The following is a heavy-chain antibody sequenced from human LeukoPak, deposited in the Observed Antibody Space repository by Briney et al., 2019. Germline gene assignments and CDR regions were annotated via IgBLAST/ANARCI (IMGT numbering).Heavy chain of an antibody. Sequence: QPGGSLRLSCAASGFTFSSYEMNWVRQAPGKGLEWVSYISSSGSTIYYAGSVKGRFTISRDNAKNSLYLQMNSLRAEDTAVYYCARAPRGEGYFDYWGQGTLVTVSS. CDR1: GFTFSSYE. CDR3: ARAPRGEGYFDY. D-gene: IGHD3-16*01. CDR2: ISSSGSTI. J-gene: IGHJ4*02. V-gene: IGHV3-48*03.